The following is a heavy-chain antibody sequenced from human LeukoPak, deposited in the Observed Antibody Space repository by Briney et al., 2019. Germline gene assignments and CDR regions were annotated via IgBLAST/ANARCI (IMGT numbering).Heavy chain of an antibody. Sequence: GGSLRLSCAASGFSFDDYTMTWVRQVPGKGLEWVSHINWNGGSTDYGDSVKGRFTISRDNSKNSLYLQMNSLRAEDTAVYYCAKDRVPAAGDDAFDIWGQGTMVTVSS. CDR3: AKDRVPAAGDDAFDI. CDR1: GFSFDDYT. J-gene: IGHJ3*02. CDR2: INWNGGST. V-gene: IGHV3-20*04. D-gene: IGHD2-2*01.